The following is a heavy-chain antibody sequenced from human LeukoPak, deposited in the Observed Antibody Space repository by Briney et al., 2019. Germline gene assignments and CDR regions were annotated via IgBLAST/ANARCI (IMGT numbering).Heavy chain of an antibody. V-gene: IGHV3-30*18. CDR1: GFTFSSYG. Sequence: GGSLRLYCAASGFTFSSYGMQWVRQAPGKGLEWVAVISYDGSNKYYADSVKGRFTISRDNSKNTLYLQMNSLRAEDTAVYYCAKGGGVGGTHYLDYWGQGTLVTVSS. CDR3: AKGGGVGGTHYLDY. CDR2: ISYDGSNK. D-gene: IGHD1-26*01. J-gene: IGHJ4*02.